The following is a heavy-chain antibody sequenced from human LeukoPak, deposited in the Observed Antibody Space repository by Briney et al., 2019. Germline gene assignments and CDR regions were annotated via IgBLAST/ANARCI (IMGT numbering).Heavy chain of an antibody. CDR3: ARVGSGSSLNAFDI. D-gene: IGHD1-26*01. V-gene: IGHV3-74*01. J-gene: IGHJ3*02. CDR2: INSDGSST. CDR1: GFTFSSYW. Sequence: GGSLRLSCAASGFTFSSYWMHWVRQAPGKGLVWVSRINSDGSSTSYADSVKGRFTISRDNAKNTLYLQMNSLRAEDTAVYYCARVGSGSSLNAFDIWGQGTMVTVSS.